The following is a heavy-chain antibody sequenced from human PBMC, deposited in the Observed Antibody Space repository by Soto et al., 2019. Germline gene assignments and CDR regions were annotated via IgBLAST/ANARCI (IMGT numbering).Heavy chain of an antibody. CDR2: IDPSDSYT. V-gene: IGHV5-10-1*01. D-gene: IGHD5-12*01. CDR3: ARHPPGRWLQSEGAFYI. CDR1: GYSFTSYW. Sequence: PGESLKISCQGSGYSFTSYWIHWVRQMPWKGLEWMGRIDPSDSYTNYSPSFQGHVTISADKSISTAYLQWSSLKASDTAMYYCARHPPGRWLQSEGAFYIWAQGTMVTVSS. J-gene: IGHJ3*02.